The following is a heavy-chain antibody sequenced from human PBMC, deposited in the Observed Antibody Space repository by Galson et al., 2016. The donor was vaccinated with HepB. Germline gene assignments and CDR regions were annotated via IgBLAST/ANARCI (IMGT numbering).Heavy chain of an antibody. D-gene: IGHD6-19*01. J-gene: IGHJ4*02. Sequence: SLRLSCAASGFISGKFAMSWVRQAPGKGLEWVSSMSASGGTFYADSVKGRFTISRDNFKNMVYLQQNSLRAEDTDLYYCVKGPVASGRMPIDYWGQGTLVIVSS. CDR1: GFISGKFA. CDR2: MSASGGT. CDR3: VKGPVASGRMPIDY. V-gene: IGHV3-23*01.